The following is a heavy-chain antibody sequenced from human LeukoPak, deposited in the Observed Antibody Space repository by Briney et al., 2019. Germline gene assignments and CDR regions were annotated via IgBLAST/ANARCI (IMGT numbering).Heavy chain of an antibody. CDR1: GGSISSSSYY. D-gene: IGHD5-18*01. Sequence: LSLTCTVSGGSISSSSYYWGWIRQPPGKGLEWVSYISSSGDYTYYADSVKGRFTISRDNAKNSLYLQMNSLRAEDTAVYYCARDGRYSYGYWFDSWGQGTLVTVSS. CDR2: ISSSGDYT. J-gene: IGHJ5*01. V-gene: IGHV3-11*04. CDR3: ARDGRYSYGYWFDS.